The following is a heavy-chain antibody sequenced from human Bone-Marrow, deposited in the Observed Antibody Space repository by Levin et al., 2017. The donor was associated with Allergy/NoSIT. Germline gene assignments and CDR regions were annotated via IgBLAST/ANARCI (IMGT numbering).Heavy chain of an antibody. D-gene: IGHD1-1*01. CDR2: ISTYDGNT. Sequence: PEASVKVSCKASGYTFSSYGITWVRQAPGQGLEWMGWISTYDGNTNYAQKLQGRVTMTTDTSTDTAYMELRSLRSDDTAVYFCARGTMNTRGPWGQGTLVTVSS. CDR3: ARGTMNTRGP. V-gene: IGHV1-18*01. J-gene: IGHJ5*02. CDR1: GYTFSSYG.